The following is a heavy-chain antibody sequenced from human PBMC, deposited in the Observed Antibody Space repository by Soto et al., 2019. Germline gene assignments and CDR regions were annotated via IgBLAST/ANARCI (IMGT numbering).Heavy chain of an antibody. Sequence: PVGSLRLSCAASGFTFSIYAMTWVRQPPGKGLEWVSSIIASGGMRYYTESVKGRFTISRDNSKKTLYLEVNNLRAEDTAVYYCAKANKKNDVEYFDHWGQGTLVTVSS. D-gene: IGHD1-1*01. CDR1: GFTFSIYA. CDR3: AKANKKNDVEYFDH. CDR2: IIASGGMR. V-gene: IGHV3-23*01. J-gene: IGHJ4*02.